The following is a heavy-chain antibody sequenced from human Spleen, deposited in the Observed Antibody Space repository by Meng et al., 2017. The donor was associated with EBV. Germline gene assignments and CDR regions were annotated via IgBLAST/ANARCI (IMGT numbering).Heavy chain of an antibody. Sequence: ESGPGLVKPSGTLSLTCTVSGGSISSSYYWGWIRQPPGKGLEWIGSVVYSGSTFYKSSLRSRLTISVDTSKNQFSLKLSSVTAADTAVYYCARDSYSYGDSWFDPWGQGTLVTVSS. CDR1: GGSISSSYY. J-gene: IGHJ5*02. D-gene: IGHD2-21*02. CDR2: VVYSGST. V-gene: IGHV4-39*07. CDR3: ARDSYSYGDSWFDP.